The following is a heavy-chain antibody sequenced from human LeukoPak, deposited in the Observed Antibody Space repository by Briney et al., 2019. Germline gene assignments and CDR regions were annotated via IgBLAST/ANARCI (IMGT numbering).Heavy chain of an antibody. V-gene: IGHV4-4*09. CDR1: GGSISSYY. D-gene: IGHD2-2*01. CDR2: IYTSEST. J-gene: IGHJ5*02. CDR3: ARHVRAQLAWFDP. Sequence: SETLSLTCTVSGGSISSYYWSWIRQPPGKGLEWIGYIYTSESTNYTPSLKSRVTISVDTSKNQFSLKLSSVTAADTAVYYCARHVRAQLAWFDPWGQGTLVTVSS.